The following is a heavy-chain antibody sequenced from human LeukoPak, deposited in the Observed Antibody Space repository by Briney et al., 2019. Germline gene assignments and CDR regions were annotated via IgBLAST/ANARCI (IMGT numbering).Heavy chain of an antibody. V-gene: IGHV1-2*02. Sequence: ASGKVSCKASGYIFIGFYINWVRQAPGQGLGWMGLGNPNSGGANYAQKFEGRVTMTRDTSISTAYMELRRLSSDDTAVYYCARDPPDVPWGTDVWGQGTTVTVSS. CDR1: GYIFIGFY. CDR3: ARDPPDVPWGTDV. J-gene: IGHJ6*02. D-gene: IGHD6-6*01. CDR2: GNPNSGGA.